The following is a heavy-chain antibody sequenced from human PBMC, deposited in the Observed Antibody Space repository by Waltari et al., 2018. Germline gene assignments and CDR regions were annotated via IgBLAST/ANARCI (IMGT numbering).Heavy chain of an antibody. CDR3: ARSGGWYESRPGYFDY. J-gene: IGHJ4*02. V-gene: IGHV4-38-2*01. Sequence: QVQLQESGPGLVKPSETLSLTCAVSGYSISSGYYWGWIRQPPGKGLEWIGSIYHSGSTYYNPSLKSRVTISVDTSKNQFSRKLSSVTAADTAVYYCARSGGWYESRPGYFDYWGQGTLVTVSS. CDR1: GYSISSGYY. CDR2: IYHSGST. D-gene: IGHD6-19*01.